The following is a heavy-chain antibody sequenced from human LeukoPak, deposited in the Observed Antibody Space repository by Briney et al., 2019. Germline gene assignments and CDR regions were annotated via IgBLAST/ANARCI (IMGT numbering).Heavy chain of an antibody. J-gene: IGHJ3*02. V-gene: IGHV3-7*01. Sequence: GGSLRLSCAASQFTFSSYRMNWVRQAPGKGLEWVANIKQDGSEKYYVDSVKGRFTVSRDNAKNSLYLQMNSLRAEDTAVYYCARGYTSPWDRAFDIWGQGTMVTVSS. CDR2: IKQDGSEK. CDR3: ARGYTSPWDRAFDI. D-gene: IGHD6-19*01. CDR1: QFTFSSYR.